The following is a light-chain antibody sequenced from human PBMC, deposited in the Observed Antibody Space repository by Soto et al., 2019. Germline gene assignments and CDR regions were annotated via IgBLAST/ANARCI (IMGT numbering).Light chain of an antibody. Sequence: EIVLTQSPSTLSLSPGERDTLSCRASQSVSSSYLAWYQQKPGQAPRPLIYGASSRAIGIPDRFSGSGSGTDFTLTISRLEPEDFAVYYCQQYGSSPLTFGQGTKVDIK. CDR3: QQYGSSPLT. V-gene: IGKV3-20*01. J-gene: IGKJ1*01. CDR2: GAS. CDR1: QSVSSSY.